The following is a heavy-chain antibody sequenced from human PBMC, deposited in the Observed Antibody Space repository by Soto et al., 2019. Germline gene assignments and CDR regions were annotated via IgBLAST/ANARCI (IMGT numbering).Heavy chain of an antibody. D-gene: IGHD1-7*01. CDR1: EFTFSSYS. Sequence: EVQLVESGGGLVKPGGSLRLSCAASEFTFSSYSMNWVRQAPGKGLEWVSSISSSSSYIYYADSVKGRFTISRDNAKNSLYLQMNSLRAEDTAVYYCARGGGYNWNSGPNDYWGQGTLVTVSS. CDR3: ARGGGYNWNSGPNDY. CDR2: ISSSSSYI. V-gene: IGHV3-21*01. J-gene: IGHJ4*02.